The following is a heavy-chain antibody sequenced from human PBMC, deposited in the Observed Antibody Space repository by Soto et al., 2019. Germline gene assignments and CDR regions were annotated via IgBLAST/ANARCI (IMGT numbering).Heavy chain of an antibody. V-gene: IGHV1-24*01. CDR2: FDPEDGET. Sequence: ASVKVSCKVSGYTLTELSMHWVRQAPGKGLEWMGGFDPEDGETIYAQKFQGRVTMTEDTSTDTAYMELSSLRSEDTAVYYCATSLDYLRPFDYWGQGTLVTAPQ. CDR3: ATSLDYLRPFDY. J-gene: IGHJ4*02. D-gene: IGHD4-17*01. CDR1: GYTLTELS.